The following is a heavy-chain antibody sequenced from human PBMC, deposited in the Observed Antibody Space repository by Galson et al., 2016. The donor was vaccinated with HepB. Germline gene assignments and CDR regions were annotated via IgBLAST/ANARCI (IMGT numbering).Heavy chain of an antibody. V-gene: IGHV3-30*18. D-gene: IGHD2/OR15-2a*01. Sequence: LRLSCAASGFTFNRRGMHWVRQAPGKGLEWVAADSMDGRRKFYAASVKGRFTISRDNSNNMLFLKMSSLRVDDTAVYYCAKRHEYCPPVGCSVDSWGQGTLVSVSS. CDR1: GFTFNRRG. CDR2: DSMDGRRK. J-gene: IGHJ4*02. CDR3: AKRHEYCPPVGCSVDS.